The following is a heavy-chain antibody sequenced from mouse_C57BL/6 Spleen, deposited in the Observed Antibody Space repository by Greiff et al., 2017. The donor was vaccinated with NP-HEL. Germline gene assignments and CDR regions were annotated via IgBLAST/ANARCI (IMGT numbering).Heavy chain of an antibody. D-gene: IGHD2-5*01. CDR3: ARPYSNYIFDY. V-gene: IGHV5-17*01. CDR2: ISSGSSTI. CDR1: GFTFSDYG. J-gene: IGHJ2*01. Sequence: EVNVVESGGGLVKPGGSLTLSCAASGFTFSDYGLHWVRQAPEKGLEWVAYISSGSSTIYYADTVKGRFTISRDNAKNTLFRQMTSLRSEDTAMYYCARPYSNYIFDYWGQGTTLTVSS.